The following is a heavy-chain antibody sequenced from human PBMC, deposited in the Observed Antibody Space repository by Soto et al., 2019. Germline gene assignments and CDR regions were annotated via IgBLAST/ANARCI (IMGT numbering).Heavy chain of an antibody. Sequence: QVQLQESGPGLVKPSGTLSLTCTVSGDSISSNNWWNWVRQPPGKGLEWIGEIYHSGSTNYNPSLSSRVIISVDTSNNQFSLRLSSVTAADTAIYSCARGLSLVVAGNRLGLPDYWGQGTLVTVSS. V-gene: IGHV4-4*02. CDR2: IYHSGST. J-gene: IGHJ4*02. CDR3: ARGLSLVVAGNRLGLPDY. CDR1: GDSISSNNW. D-gene: IGHD6-19*01.